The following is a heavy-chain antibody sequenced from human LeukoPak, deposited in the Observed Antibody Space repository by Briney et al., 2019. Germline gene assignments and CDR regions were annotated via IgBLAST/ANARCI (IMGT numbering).Heavy chain of an antibody. Sequence: ASVKVSCKASGGTFSSYAISWVRQAPGQGLEWMGGIIPIFGTANYAQKFQGRVTITADESTSTAYMELSSLRSEDTAVYYCAREWELLSYFDYWGQGTLVTVSS. D-gene: IGHD1-26*01. J-gene: IGHJ4*02. CDR3: AREWELLSYFDY. CDR2: IIPIFGTA. V-gene: IGHV1-69*13. CDR1: GGTFSSYA.